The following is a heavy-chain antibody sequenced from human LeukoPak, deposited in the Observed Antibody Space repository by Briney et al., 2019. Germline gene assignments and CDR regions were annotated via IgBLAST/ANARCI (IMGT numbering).Heavy chain of an antibody. V-gene: IGHV1-3*01. CDR2: INAGNGNT. CDR1: GYTFTSYA. Sequence: ASVKVSCKASGYTFTSYAMHWVRQAPGQRLEWMGWINAGNGNTKYSQKFQGRVTITRDTSASTAYMELSSLRSEDTAVYYCARDRIINQVAATAGAWFDPWGQGTLVTVSS. CDR3: ARDRIINQVAATAGAWFDP. J-gene: IGHJ5*02. D-gene: IGHD2-15*01.